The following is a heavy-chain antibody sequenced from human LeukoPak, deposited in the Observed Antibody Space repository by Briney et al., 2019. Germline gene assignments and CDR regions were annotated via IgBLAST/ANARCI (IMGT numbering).Heavy chain of an antibody. CDR2: ISGSGGST. Sequence: GGSLRLSCAASGFTFSSYAMSWVRQAPGKGLEWVSAISGSGGSTYYADSVKGRFTISRDNSKNTLYLQMNSLRAEDTAVYYCAKGGIGLNYDFWSGYSKYYFDYWGQGTLVTVSS. D-gene: IGHD3-3*01. CDR3: AKGGIGLNYDFWSGYSKYYFDY. J-gene: IGHJ4*02. V-gene: IGHV3-23*01. CDR1: GFTFSSYA.